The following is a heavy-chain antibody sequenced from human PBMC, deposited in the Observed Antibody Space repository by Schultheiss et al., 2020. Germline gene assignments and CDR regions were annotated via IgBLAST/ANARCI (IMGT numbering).Heavy chain of an antibody. Sequence: SETLSLTCTVSGGSISSYYWSWIRQPPGKGLEWIGYIYYSGSTYYNPSLKSRVTISVDTSKNQFSLKLSSVTAADTAVYYCARDRGSSWYFIDYWGQGTLVTVSS. V-gene: IGHV4-59*01. CDR1: GGSISSYY. CDR2: IYYSGST. D-gene: IGHD6-13*01. J-gene: IGHJ4*02. CDR3: ARDRGSSWYFIDY.